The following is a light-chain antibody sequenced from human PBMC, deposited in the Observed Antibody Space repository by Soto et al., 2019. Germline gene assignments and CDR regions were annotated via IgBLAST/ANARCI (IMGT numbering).Light chain of an antibody. V-gene: IGLV2-11*01. J-gene: IGLJ2*01. CDR1: SSDVGGYNF. CDR2: DVT. Sequence: QSALTQPRSLSGSPGQSVTISCTGTSSDVGGYNFVSWYQQHPGTAPKIMIYDVTKRPSGVPDRFSGSNSGNTASLAISGLQAEDEAEYYCCSYAGSPLVFGGGTKLTVL. CDR3: CSYAGSPLV.